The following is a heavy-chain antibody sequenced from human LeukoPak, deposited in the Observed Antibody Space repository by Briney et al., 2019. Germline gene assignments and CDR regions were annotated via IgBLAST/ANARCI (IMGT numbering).Heavy chain of an antibody. J-gene: IGHJ5*02. V-gene: IGHV3-7*01. D-gene: IGHD6-13*01. Sequence: GGSLRLSCAASGFTFSSYWMSWVRQAPGKGPEWVANIKQDGSEKYYVDSVKGRFTISRDNAKNSLYLQMNSLRAEDTAVYYCARGGDSSSWYDNWFDPWGQGTLVTVSS. CDR1: GFTFSSYW. CDR3: ARGGDSSSWYDNWFDP. CDR2: IKQDGSEK.